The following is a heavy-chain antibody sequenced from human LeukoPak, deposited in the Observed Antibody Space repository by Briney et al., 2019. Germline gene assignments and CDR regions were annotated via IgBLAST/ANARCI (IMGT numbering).Heavy chain of an antibody. Sequence: GGSLRLSCAASGFTFSSYAMSWVRQAPGKGLEWVSAISGSGGSTYYAYSVKGRFTISRDNSKNTLYLQMNSLRAEDTAVYYCAKYGSATYYYDSSGYERGAKFYYYYMDVWGKGTTVTVSS. V-gene: IGHV3-23*01. CDR2: ISGSGGST. CDR3: AKYGSATYYYDSSGYERGAKFYYYYMDV. CDR1: GFTFSSYA. D-gene: IGHD3-22*01. J-gene: IGHJ6*03.